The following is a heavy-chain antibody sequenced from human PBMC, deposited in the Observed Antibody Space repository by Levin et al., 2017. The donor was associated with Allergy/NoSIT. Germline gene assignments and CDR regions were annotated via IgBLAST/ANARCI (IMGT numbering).Heavy chain of an antibody. CDR1: GFTFDDYA. V-gene: IGHV3-9*01. J-gene: IGHJ6*02. Sequence: GGSLRLSCAASGFTFDDYAMHWVRQAPGKGLEWVSGISWNSGSIGYADSVKGRFTISRDNAKNSLYLQMNSLRAEDTALYYCAKELLRDFDWLESYGMDVWGQGTTVTVSS. CDR2: ISWNSGSI. D-gene: IGHD3-9*01. CDR3: AKELLRDFDWLESYGMDV.